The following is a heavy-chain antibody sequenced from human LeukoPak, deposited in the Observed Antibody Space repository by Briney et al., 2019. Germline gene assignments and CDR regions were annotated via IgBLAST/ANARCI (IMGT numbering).Heavy chain of an antibody. CDR1: GGSISSSSYY. Sequence: PSETLSLTCTVSGGSISSSSYYWGWIRQPPGKGLEWIGSIYYSGSTYYNPSLKSRVTISVDTSKNQFSLKLSSVTAADTAVYYCARDIRLLWFGELSPGALSYYYYGMDVWGQGTTVTVSS. V-gene: IGHV4-39*07. J-gene: IGHJ6*02. D-gene: IGHD3-10*01. CDR2: IYYSGST. CDR3: ARDIRLLWFGELSPGALSYYYYGMDV.